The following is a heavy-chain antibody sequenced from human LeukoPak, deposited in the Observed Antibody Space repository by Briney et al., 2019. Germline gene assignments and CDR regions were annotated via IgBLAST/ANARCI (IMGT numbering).Heavy chain of an antibody. V-gene: IGHV1-18*01. CDR3: ASYGAGSGSDNAIYYYYMDV. J-gene: IGHJ6*03. D-gene: IGHD3-22*01. CDR2: ISAYNGNT. Sequence: ASVKVSCKASRYTFTSYVISGLRQPPARGLEGMGWISAYNGNTNYAQKLQGRVTMTTDTSTSTAYMELRSLSADDTAVYYCASYGAGSGSDNAIYYYYMDVWGKGTTVTVSS. CDR1: RYTFTSYV.